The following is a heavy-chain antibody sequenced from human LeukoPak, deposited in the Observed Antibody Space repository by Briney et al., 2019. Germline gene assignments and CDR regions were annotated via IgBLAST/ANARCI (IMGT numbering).Heavy chain of an antibody. D-gene: IGHD3-22*01. CDR2: IYTSGNT. CDR1: GGSMSSCC. V-gene: IGHV4-4*08. Sequence: SSETLSLTCSVSGGSMSSCCWSWIRQPPGKGREWVGYIYTSGNTNYNPSLKSRVTISVDTSKNQFSLKLSSVTAADTAVYYCAAPGYSSGYYYRWGQGTLVTVSS. J-gene: IGHJ5*02. CDR3: AAPGYSSGYYYR.